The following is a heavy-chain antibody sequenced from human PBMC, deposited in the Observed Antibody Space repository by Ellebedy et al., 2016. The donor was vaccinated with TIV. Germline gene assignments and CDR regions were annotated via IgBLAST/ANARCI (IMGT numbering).Heavy chain of an antibody. J-gene: IGHJ4*02. CDR3: ARGGNDNGWIFDY. Sequence: SQTLSLTCAISGDSVSSNTAAWNWIRQSPSRGLEWLGRTYYRSKWYNDYAVSVKSRIIVNPDKSKNQFSLRLNSVTAADTAVYYCARGGNDNGWIFDYWGQGTLVTVSS. CDR1: GDSVSSNTAA. CDR2: TYYRSKWYN. D-gene: IGHD6-19*01. V-gene: IGHV6-1*01.